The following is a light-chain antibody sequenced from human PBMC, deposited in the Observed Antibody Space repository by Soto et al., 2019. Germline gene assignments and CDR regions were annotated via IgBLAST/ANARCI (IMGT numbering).Light chain of an antibody. CDR1: SSNIGAGYD. J-gene: IGLJ3*02. V-gene: IGLV1-40*01. Sequence: QSVLTQPPSVSGAPGQRVTISCTGSSSNIGAGYDVHWYQQLPGTAPTLLISANTDRPSGVPDRFSGSKSGTSASLAITGLQPEDEADYYCQSFDSSLTGWVFGGGTQLTVL. CDR3: QSFDSSLTGWV. CDR2: ANT.